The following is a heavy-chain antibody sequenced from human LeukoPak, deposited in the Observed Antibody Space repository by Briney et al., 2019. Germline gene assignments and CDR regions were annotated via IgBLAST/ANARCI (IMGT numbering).Heavy chain of an antibody. J-gene: IGHJ5*02. CDR2: INPNSGGT. Sequence: ASVKVSCKASGYTFTGYYMHWVRQAPGQGLEWMGWINPNSGGTNYAQKFQGRVTMTRDTSISTAYMELSRLRSDDTAVYYCARDPRRGCSGYDRGWFDPWGQGTLVTVSS. D-gene: IGHD5-12*01. CDR3: ARDPRRGCSGYDRGWFDP. CDR1: GYTFTGYY. V-gene: IGHV1-2*02.